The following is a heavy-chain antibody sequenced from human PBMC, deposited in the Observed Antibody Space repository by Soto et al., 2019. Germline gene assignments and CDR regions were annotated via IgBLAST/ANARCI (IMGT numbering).Heavy chain of an antibody. J-gene: IGHJ5*02. CDR3: AKEGCSSTSCYLSWFDP. V-gene: IGHV3-23*01. CDR2: ISGSGGST. CDR1: GFTFSSYA. Sequence: PGGSLRLSCAASGFTFSSYAMSWVRQAPGKGLEWVSAISGSGGSTYYADSVKGRFTISRDNSKNTLYLQMNSLRAEDTAAYYCAKEGCSSTSCYLSWFDPWGQGTLVTVSS. D-gene: IGHD2-2*01.